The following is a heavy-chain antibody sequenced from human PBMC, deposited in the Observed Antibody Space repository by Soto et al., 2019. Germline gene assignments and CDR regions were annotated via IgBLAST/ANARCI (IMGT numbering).Heavy chain of an antibody. V-gene: IGHV6-1*01. Sequence: PSQTLSLTCAISGDSVSSNSAAWNWIRQSPSRGLEWLGRTYYKSKWYNDYAISVKSRITLKPDTSKNQFSLQLNSVTPEDTAVYYCARLSRDAFDIWGQGTMVTVSS. CDR3: ARLSRDAFDI. CDR1: GDSVSSNSAA. J-gene: IGHJ3*02. CDR2: TYYKSKWYN.